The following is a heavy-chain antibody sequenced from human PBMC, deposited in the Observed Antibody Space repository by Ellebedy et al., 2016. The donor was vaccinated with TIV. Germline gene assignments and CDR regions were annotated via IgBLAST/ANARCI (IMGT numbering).Heavy chain of an antibody. CDR2: IIGIFGTA. CDR1: GSTFTSYA. J-gene: IGHJ5*02. V-gene: IGHV1-69*13. D-gene: IGHD6-13*01. Sequence: ASVKVSCKASGSTFTSYAISWVRQAPGQGLEWMGGIIGIFGTAKYAQKFQGRVTITADESTSTAYMELSSLRSEDTAVYYCARGRMAAAGLGGWFDPWGQGTLVTVSS. CDR3: ARGRMAAAGLGGWFDP.